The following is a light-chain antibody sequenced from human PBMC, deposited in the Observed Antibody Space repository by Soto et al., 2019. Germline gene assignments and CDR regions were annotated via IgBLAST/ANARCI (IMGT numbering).Light chain of an antibody. CDR1: RSTVGGYNY. CDR2: DVS. Sequence: SALTQPASVSGSPGQSITISCTGTRSTVGGYNYVSWYQQHPGKAPKLMIYDVSNRPSGVSNRFSGSKSGNTASLTISGLQAEDEADYYCSSYTSSSTPYVFGTGTKVTVL. CDR3: SSYTSSSTPYV. V-gene: IGLV2-14*01. J-gene: IGLJ1*01.